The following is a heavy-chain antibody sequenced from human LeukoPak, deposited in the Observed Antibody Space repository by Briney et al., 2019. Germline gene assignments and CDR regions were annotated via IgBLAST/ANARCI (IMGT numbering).Heavy chain of an antibody. CDR2: IYHSGST. V-gene: IGHV4-4*02. J-gene: IGHJ5*02. Sequence: TLSLTCAVSGGSISSSNWWSWVRQPPGKGLEWIGEIYHSGSTNYNPSLKSRVTISVDKSKNQFSLKLSSVTAADTAVYYCASITMVRGVINNWFDPWGQGTLVTVSS. D-gene: IGHD3-10*01. CDR3: ASITMVRGVINNWFDP. CDR1: GGSISSSNW.